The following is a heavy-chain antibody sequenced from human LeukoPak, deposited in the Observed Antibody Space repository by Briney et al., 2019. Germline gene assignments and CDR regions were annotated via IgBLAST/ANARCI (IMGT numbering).Heavy chain of an antibody. Sequence: AGGSLRLSCAASGFTFDDYAMHWVRQAPGEGLEWVSGISWNSGSIGYADSVKGRFTISRDNAKNSLYLQMNSLRAEDTALYYCAKDPVDGEEGAFDIWGQGTMVTVSS. CDR3: AKDPVDGEEGAFDI. V-gene: IGHV3-9*01. CDR2: ISWNSGSI. J-gene: IGHJ3*02. CDR1: GFTFDDYA. D-gene: IGHD4-17*01.